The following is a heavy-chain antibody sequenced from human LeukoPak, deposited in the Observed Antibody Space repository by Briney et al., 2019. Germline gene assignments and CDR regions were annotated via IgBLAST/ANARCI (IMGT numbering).Heavy chain of an antibody. CDR3: ARFGRGYSYGSFDY. D-gene: IGHD5-18*01. CDR2: IWYDGSNK. J-gene: IGHJ4*02. CDR1: GFTFSSYG. V-gene: IGHV3-33*01. Sequence: PGGSLRLSCAASGFTFSSYGMHWVRQAPGKGLEWVAVIWYDGSNKYYADSVKGRFTISRDNSKNTLYLQMNSLRAEDTAVYYCARFGRGYSYGSFDYWGQGTLVTVSS.